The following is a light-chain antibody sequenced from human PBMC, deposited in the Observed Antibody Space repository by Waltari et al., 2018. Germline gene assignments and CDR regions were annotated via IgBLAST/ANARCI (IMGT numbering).Light chain of an antibody. Sequence: DFVMTQSPDSMAVSLGERATLHCQSSQILLSSSNNKNYLAWYQHKPGQSPKLLIYWAFTRESGVPDRFSGSGSGTDFTLTISSLQAEDVAVYYCQQYYSTPLTFGGGTKVEIK. CDR2: WAF. J-gene: IGKJ4*01. V-gene: IGKV4-1*01. CDR3: QQYYSTPLT. CDR1: QILLSSSNNKNY.